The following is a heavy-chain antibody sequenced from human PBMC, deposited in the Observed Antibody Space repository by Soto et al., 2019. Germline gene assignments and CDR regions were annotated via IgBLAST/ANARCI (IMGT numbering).Heavy chain of an antibody. V-gene: IGHV3-7*01. CDR2: IKQDGSEE. CDR1: GFTFSSYW. CDR3: ARIASSGRGWAV. J-gene: IGHJ6*02. Sequence: EVQLVESGGGLVQPGGSLRLSCVDSGFTFSSYWMSWVRQAPVKGLEWVGNIKQDGSEENYVDSVKGRFTISRDNAKHSMYPQMNSLGAEATAVYYCARIASSGRGWAVWGQGTTVVVSS. D-gene: IGHD3-10*01.